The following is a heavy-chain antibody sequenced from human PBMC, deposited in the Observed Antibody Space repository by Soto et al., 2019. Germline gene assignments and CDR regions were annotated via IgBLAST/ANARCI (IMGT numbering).Heavy chain of an antibody. CDR2: INHSGST. CDR1: GGSFSGYY. J-gene: IGHJ4*02. D-gene: IGHD6-19*01. V-gene: IGHV4-34*01. Sequence: QVQLQQWGAGLLEPSETLSLTCAVYGGSFSGYYWSWIRQPPGKGLEWIGEINHSGSTNYNPSLKSRATISVDTSKNQFSLKLSSVTAADTAVYYCARESSGWYNFCDYWGQGTLVTVSS. CDR3: ARESSGWYNFCDY.